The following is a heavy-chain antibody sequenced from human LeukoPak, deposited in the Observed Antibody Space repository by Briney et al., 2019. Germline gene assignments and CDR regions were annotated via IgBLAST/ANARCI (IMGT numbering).Heavy chain of an antibody. CDR2: IKQDGSEK. D-gene: IGHD5-12*01. CDR3: AREGGYGGVFDY. Sequence: GGSLRLSCAASRFTFSSYWMTWVRQAPGKGLEWVANIKQDGSEKYYVGSVKGRFTISRDNTKNLLYLQMNSLRAEDTAVYYCAREGGYGGVFDYWGQGTLVTVSS. CDR1: RFTFSSYW. V-gene: IGHV3-7*05. J-gene: IGHJ4*02.